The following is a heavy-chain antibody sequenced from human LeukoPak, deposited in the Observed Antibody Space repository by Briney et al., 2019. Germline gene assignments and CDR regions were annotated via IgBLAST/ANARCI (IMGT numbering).Heavy chain of an antibody. CDR3: ASFSVEGATKADY. D-gene: IGHD1-26*01. CDR1: GGSISSYY. CDR2: IHYSGST. V-gene: IGHV4-59*08. J-gene: IGHJ4*02. Sequence: SETLSLTCTVSGGSISSYYWSWIRQPPGKGLEWIGYIHYSGSTNYNPSLKSRVTISVDTSKNQFSLKLSSVTAADTAVYYCASFSVEGATKADYWGQGTLVTVSS.